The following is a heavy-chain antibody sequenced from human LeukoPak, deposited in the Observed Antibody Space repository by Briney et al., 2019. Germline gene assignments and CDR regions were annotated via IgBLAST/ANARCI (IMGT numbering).Heavy chain of an antibody. J-gene: IGHJ4*02. V-gene: IGHV4-34*01. Sequence: SETLSLTCAVYGGSFSGYYWSWIRQPPGKGLEWIGEINHGGSTNYNPSLKSRVTISVDTSENQFSLKLSSVTAADTAVYYCARGFRYCSSTSCPPGGLDYWGQGTLVTVSS. D-gene: IGHD2-2*01. CDR1: GGSFSGYY. CDR2: INHGGST. CDR3: ARGFRYCSSTSCPPGGLDY.